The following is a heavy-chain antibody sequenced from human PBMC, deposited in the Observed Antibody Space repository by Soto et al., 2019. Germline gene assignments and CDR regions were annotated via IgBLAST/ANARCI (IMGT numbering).Heavy chain of an antibody. CDR1: GGSFSGYY. Sequence: SETLSLTCAVYGGSFSGYYWSWIRQPPGKGLEWIGEINHSGSTNYNPSLKSRVTISVDTSKNQFSLKLSSVTAADTAVYYCARTRYDFWSGYPYYFDYWGQGTLVTVSS. J-gene: IGHJ4*02. D-gene: IGHD3-3*01. V-gene: IGHV4-34*01. CDR2: INHSGST. CDR3: ARTRYDFWSGYPYYFDY.